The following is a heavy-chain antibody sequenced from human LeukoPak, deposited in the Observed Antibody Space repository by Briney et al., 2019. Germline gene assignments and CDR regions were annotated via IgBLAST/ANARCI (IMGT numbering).Heavy chain of an antibody. CDR3: AELGITMIGGV. Sequence: PGGSLRLSCAASGLTFSSYEMKWVRQAPGKGVEWVSYISSSGSTIYYADTVKGRFTISRDNAKNSLYLQMNSLRAEDTAVYYCAELGITMIGGVWGKGTTVTISS. CDR1: GLTFSSYE. V-gene: IGHV3-48*03. J-gene: IGHJ6*04. D-gene: IGHD3-10*02. CDR2: ISSSGSTI.